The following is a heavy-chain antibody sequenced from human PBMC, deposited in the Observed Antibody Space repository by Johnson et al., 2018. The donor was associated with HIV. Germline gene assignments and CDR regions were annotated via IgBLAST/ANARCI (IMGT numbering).Heavy chain of an antibody. CDR2: ISYDGSNK. CDR1: GFTFSSYA. D-gene: IGHD5-18*01. V-gene: IGHV3-30*04. J-gene: IGHJ3*01. Sequence: QVQLVESGGGLVQPGGSLRLSCAASGFTFSSYAMHWVRQAPGQGLEWVAVISYDGSNKYYADSVKGRFTISRDNSKNTLYLQMSSLRAEDTAVYYCARDGRDLVTRGGFDVWGPGTVVTVSS. CDR3: ARDGRDLVTRGGFDV.